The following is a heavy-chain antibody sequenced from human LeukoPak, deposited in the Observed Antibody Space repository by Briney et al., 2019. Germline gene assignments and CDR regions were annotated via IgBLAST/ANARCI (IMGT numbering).Heavy chain of an antibody. V-gene: IGHV3-30*18. D-gene: IGHD1-14*01. CDR2: ISCDGSTT. CDR3: AKWSLTTWGYFDY. CDR1: GFTFSSNG. J-gene: IGHJ4*02. Sequence: GRSLRLSCVASGFTFSSNGMHWVRQALGKGLEWVAVISCDGSTTYYADSVRGRFTISRDNSKNTLYLQMNSLRAEDTAVYYCAKWSLTTWGYFDYWGQGTLVTVSS.